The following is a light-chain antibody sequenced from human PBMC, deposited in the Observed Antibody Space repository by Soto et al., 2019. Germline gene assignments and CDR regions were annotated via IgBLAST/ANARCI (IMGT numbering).Light chain of an antibody. CDR1: SSDVGGYRF. CDR3: SSKSSGSTPML. J-gene: IGLJ3*02. V-gene: IGLV2-14*01. CDR2: EVS. Sequence: QSALTQPASVSGSPGQSITISCTGTSSDVGGYRFVSWYQHHPGEAPKLIIYEVSNRPSGVSSRFSGSKSGNTASPTISGLQAEDESLYYCSSKSSGSTPMLFGGGTKLTVL.